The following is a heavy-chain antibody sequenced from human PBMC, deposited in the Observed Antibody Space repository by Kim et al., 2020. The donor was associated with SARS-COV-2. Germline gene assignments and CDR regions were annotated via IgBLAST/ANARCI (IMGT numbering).Heavy chain of an antibody. J-gene: IGHJ4*02. CDR1: GFSFSDYY. CDR2: INSDGSST. D-gene: IGHD1-26*01. Sequence: GGSLRLSCAASGFSFSDYYMTWIRQAPGQGLEWVAYINSDGSSTDYADSVNGRFTISRDSAKRSVSLQMNSLTPEDTAVYYCVRERSNWGQGTLVTVSS. CDR3: VRERSN. V-gene: IGHV3-11*01.